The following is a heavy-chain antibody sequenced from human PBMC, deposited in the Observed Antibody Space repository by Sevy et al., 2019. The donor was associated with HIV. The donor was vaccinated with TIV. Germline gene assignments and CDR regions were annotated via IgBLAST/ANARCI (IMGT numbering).Heavy chain of an antibody. CDR1: GFTFSSYG. D-gene: IGHD2-2*01. Sequence: GGSLRLSCAASGFTFSSYGMHWVRQAPGKGLEWVAFIRYDGSNKYYADSVKGRFTISRDNSKNTLYLQMNSLRAEDTAVYYCAKDRTFFVVVPAAIDYWGQGTLVTVSS. CDR3: AKDRTFFVVVPAAIDY. CDR2: IRYDGSNK. V-gene: IGHV3-30*02. J-gene: IGHJ4*02.